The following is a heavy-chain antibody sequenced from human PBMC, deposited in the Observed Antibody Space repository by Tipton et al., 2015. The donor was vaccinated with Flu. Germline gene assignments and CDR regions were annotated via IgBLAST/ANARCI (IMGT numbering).Heavy chain of an antibody. CDR2: VHKTGTT. D-gene: IGHD3-16*01. V-gene: IGHV4-38-2*01. J-gene: IGHJ4*02. CDR1: GDSIGSPYY. CDR3: ARSSTRGESDF. Sequence: TLSLTCSVSGDSIGSPYYWGWIRQPPGKGLEWIGNVHKTGTTYSNPSLTSRVTMSVDTSKNQFSLRLTSVTVADTAVYYCARSSTRGESDFWGQGILVTVSS.